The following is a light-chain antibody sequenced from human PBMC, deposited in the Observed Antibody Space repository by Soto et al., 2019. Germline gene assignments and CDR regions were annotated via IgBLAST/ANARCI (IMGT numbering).Light chain of an antibody. J-gene: IGKJ1*01. Sequence: ITMTQSPATLSLYPGERAPLSCRASQSVSSYLAWYQQKPGQAPRLLIYDASNRATGIPARFSGSGSGTDFTLTISSLEPEDFAVYYCQQRSNWPPTFGQGTKVDI. CDR3: QQRSNWPPT. CDR2: DAS. CDR1: QSVSSY. V-gene: IGKV3-11*01.